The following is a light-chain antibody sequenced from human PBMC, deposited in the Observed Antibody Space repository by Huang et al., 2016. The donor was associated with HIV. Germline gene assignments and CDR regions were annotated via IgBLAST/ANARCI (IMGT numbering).Light chain of an antibody. CDR2: DAS. J-gene: IGKJ2*01. Sequence: DIQMTQSPSSLSASVGDRVTITCQASQDISNYLNWYQQKPGKAPKLLIYDASKLETGCPTRFSGSGSGTDFTFTISSLQPEDIATYYCQQYDNLPPYTFGQGTKLEIK. V-gene: IGKV1-33*01. CDR1: QDISNY. CDR3: QQYDNLPPYT.